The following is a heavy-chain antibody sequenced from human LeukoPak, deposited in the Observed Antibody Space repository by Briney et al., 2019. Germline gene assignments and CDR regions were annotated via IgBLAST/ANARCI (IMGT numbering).Heavy chain of an antibody. J-gene: IGHJ6*03. CDR2: IYTSGDT. V-gene: IGHV4-4*07. CDR1: GGFISTYY. Sequence: PSETLSLTCTVSGGFISTYYWSWIRQPAGKGLEWIGRIYTSGDTDYNPSLKSRVTISVDTSKNQFSLQLSSLTASDTAVYYCARAPYDSSGYAYYYYYMDVWGKGTTVTISS. D-gene: IGHD3-22*01. CDR3: ARAPYDSSGYAYYYYYMDV.